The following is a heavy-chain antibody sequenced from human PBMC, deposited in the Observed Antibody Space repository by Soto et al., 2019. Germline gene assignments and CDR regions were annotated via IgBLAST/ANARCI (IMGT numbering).Heavy chain of an antibody. V-gene: IGHV1-18*01. D-gene: IGHD2-2*01. J-gene: IGHJ6*02. Sequence: ASVKVACKASGYHFTSYGISWLRQAPGQGLEWMGWISAYNGNTNYAQKLQGRVTMTTDTSTSTAYMELSRLRSEDTAVYYCARDKPCSSTSCRVDYYYYGMDVWGQGTTVTVSS. CDR2: ISAYNGNT. CDR1: GYHFTSYG. CDR3: ARDKPCSSTSCRVDYYYYGMDV.